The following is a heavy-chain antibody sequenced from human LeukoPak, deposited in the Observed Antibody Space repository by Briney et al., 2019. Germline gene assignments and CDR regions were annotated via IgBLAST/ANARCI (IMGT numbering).Heavy chain of an antibody. CDR2: IIPILGIA. J-gene: IGHJ5*02. Sequence: VASVNVSCKASGGTLSSYAISWVRQAPGQGLEWMGRIIPILGIANYAQKFQGRVTITADKSTSTAYMELSSLRSEDTAVYYCARAAGITMVRGVQKNWFDPWGQGTLVTVSS. CDR1: GGTLSSYA. D-gene: IGHD3-10*01. CDR3: ARAAGITMVRGVQKNWFDP. V-gene: IGHV1-69*04.